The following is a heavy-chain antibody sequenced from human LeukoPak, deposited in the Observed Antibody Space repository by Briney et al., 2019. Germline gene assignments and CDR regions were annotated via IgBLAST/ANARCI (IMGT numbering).Heavy chain of an antibody. Sequence: SETLSLTCTVSGGSISSYYWSWIRQPPGKGLEWIGYIYYSGSTNYNPSLKSRVTISVDTSKNQFSLKLSSVTAADTAVYYCARDVAATQGFDYWGQGTLVTVSS. J-gene: IGHJ4*02. D-gene: IGHD2-15*01. CDR2: IYYSGST. CDR3: ARDVAATQGFDY. V-gene: IGHV4-59*01. CDR1: GGSISSYY.